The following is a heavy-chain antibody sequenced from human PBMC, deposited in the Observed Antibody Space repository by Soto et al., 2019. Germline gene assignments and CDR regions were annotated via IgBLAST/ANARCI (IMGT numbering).Heavy chain of an antibody. J-gene: IGHJ4*02. D-gene: IGHD1-1*01. CDR3: ASPRLSSDGTTPIDY. V-gene: IGHV3-30-3*01. CDR1: GFTFNNYA. CDR2: ISFDGSTK. Sequence: QVQLVESGGGVVQPGRSLRLSCAASGFTFNNYAMHWVRQAPGKGLEWVAVISFDGSTKYYADSVKGRFTISRDNSKNTLYLQMNSLRAEDTAVYYCASPRLSSDGTTPIDYWGQGTLVTDSS.